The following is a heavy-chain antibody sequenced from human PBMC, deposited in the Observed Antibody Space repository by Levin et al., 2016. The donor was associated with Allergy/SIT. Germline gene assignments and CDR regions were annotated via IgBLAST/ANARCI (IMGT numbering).Heavy chain of an antibody. CDR1: GYTFTS. Sequence: ASVKVSCKASGYTFTSWVRQAPGQGLEWMGIINPSAGSTTYAQKFQGRVTMTRDTSTSTVYMELSSLRSEDTAVYYCAGAPGYYYYMDVWGKGTTVTVSS. V-gene: IGHV1-46*01. CDR2: INPSAGST. CDR3: AGAPGYYYYMDV. J-gene: IGHJ6*03.